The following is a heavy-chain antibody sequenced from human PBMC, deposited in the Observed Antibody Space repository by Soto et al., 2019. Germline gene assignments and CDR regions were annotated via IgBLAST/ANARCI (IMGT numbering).Heavy chain of an antibody. Sequence: QVQLQQSGPGLVKPSQTLSVTCGISGDSVSSNSASWNWLRQSPSRGLEWLGRTYYRSKWYNDYAVSVESRITINPDTSKNHFSLQLNFVTPEDPAVYFCARGEQYSGRIFDYWGQGTLVTVSS. J-gene: IGHJ4*02. CDR1: GDSVSSNSAS. V-gene: IGHV6-1*01. CDR3: ARGEQYSGRIFDY. CDR2: TYYRSKWYN. D-gene: IGHD1-26*01.